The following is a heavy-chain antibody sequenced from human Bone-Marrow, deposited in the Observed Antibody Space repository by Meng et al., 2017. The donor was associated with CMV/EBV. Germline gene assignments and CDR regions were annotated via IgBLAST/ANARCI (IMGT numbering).Heavy chain of an antibody. CDR3: AKFATVTTPADY. CDR1: GFTFSSYW. J-gene: IGHJ4*02. V-gene: IGHV3-7*01. Sequence: GGSLRLSCAASGFTFSSYWMSWVRQAPGKGLEWVANIKQDGSEKYYVDSVKGRFTISRDNAKNSLYLQMNSLSTEDTAVYYCAKFATVTTPADYWGQGTVVTFSS. CDR2: IKQDGSEK. D-gene: IGHD4-17*01.